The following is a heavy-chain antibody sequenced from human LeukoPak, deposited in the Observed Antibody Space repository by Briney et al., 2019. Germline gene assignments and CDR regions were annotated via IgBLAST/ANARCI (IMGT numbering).Heavy chain of an antibody. J-gene: IGHJ4*02. D-gene: IGHD6-13*01. CDR1: GGSISSYY. CDR3: ASVSVRQQLAFDY. V-gene: IGHV4-59*01. CDR2: IYYSGST. Sequence: SETLSLTCTVSGGSISSYYWSWIRQPPGKGLGWIGYIYYSGSTNYNPSLKSRVTISVDTSKNQFSLKLSSVTAADTAVYHCASVSVRQQLAFDYWGQGTLVTVSS.